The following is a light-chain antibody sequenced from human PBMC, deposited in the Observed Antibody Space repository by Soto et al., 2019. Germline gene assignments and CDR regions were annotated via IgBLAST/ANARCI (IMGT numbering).Light chain of an antibody. CDR3: QLYHS. J-gene: IGKJ2*01. V-gene: IGKV3-20*01. CDR2: GAF. Sequence: EILLTQSPGTLSLSPGERATLSCRASQTINSRDFAWYQQRPGQAPRLLLSGAFSRATGIPNRFTGSGSGTDFTLNTSTLESAHYAVYNFQLYHSVDQAIMPEI. CDR1: QTINSRD.